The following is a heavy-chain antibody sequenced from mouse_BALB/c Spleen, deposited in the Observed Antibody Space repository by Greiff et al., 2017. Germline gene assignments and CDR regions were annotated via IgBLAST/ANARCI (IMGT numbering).Heavy chain of an antibody. J-gene: IGHJ4*01. CDR3: ARWGLRRAMDY. Sequence: LQQSGAELVKPGASVKLSCTASGFNIKDTYMHWVKQRPEQGLEWIGRIDPANGNTKYDPKFQGKATITADTSSNTAYLQLSSLTSEDTAVYYCARWGLRRAMDYWGQGTSVTVSS. V-gene: IGHV14-3*02. D-gene: IGHD2-2*01. CDR2: IDPANGNT. CDR1: GFNIKDTY.